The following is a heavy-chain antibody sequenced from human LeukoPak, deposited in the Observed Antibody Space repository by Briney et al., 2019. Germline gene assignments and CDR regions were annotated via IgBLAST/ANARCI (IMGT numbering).Heavy chain of an antibody. V-gene: IGHV3-30*03. Sequence: GGSLRLSCAASGFTFSSYGMHWVRQAPGKGLEWVAVISYDGSNKYYADSVKGRFTISRDNSKNTLYLQMNSLRAEDTAVYYCAREYDRVAPLDYWGQGTLVTVSS. J-gene: IGHJ4*02. CDR1: GFTFSSYG. CDR2: ISYDGSNK. D-gene: IGHD3-10*02. CDR3: AREYDRVAPLDY.